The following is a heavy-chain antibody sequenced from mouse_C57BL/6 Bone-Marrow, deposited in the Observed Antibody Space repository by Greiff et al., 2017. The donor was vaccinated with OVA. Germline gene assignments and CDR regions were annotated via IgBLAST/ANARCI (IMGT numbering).Heavy chain of an antibody. CDR3: ARQGGNYLFDY. CDR2: ISSGGSYT. CDR1: GFTFSSYG. Sequence: EVKVVESGGDLVKPGGSLKLSCAASGFTFSSYGMSWVRQTPDKRLEWVATISSGGSYTSYPDSVKGRFTISRDNAKNTLYLQMSSLKSEDTAMYYCARQGGNYLFDYWGQGTTLTVSS. D-gene: IGHD2-1*01. V-gene: IGHV5-6*01. J-gene: IGHJ2*01.